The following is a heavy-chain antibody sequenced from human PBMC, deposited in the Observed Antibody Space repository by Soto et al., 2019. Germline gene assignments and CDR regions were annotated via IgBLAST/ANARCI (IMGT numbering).Heavy chain of an antibody. Sequence: PGGSLRLSCAASGFTFRSYDMHWVRQAPGKGLEWMGVISFDGIKKYYAGSVKGRFTISRDSSKNKLYLQMNSLRAEDTAVYYCAKPIVAAGYYGMGVWGQGTTVTVSS. J-gene: IGHJ6*02. CDR3: AKPIVAAGYYGMGV. D-gene: IGHD6-13*01. V-gene: IGHV3-30*18. CDR1: GFTFRSYD. CDR2: ISFDGIKK.